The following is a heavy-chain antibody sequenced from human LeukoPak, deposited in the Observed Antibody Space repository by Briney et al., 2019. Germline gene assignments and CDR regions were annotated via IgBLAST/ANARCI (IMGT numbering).Heavy chain of an antibody. J-gene: IGHJ4*02. CDR2: TYYSGST. Sequence: PSETLSLTCTVSGGSISSYYWSWIRQPPGKGLEWIGYTYYSGSTNYNPSLKSRVTISVDTSKNQFSLKLSSVTAADTAVYYCARANGREYYFDYWGQGTLVTVSS. CDR3: ARANGREYYFDY. CDR1: GGSISSYY. V-gene: IGHV4-59*01. D-gene: IGHD1-1*01.